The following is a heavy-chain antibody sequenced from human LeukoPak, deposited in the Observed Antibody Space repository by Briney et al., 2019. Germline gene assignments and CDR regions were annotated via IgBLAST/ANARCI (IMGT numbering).Heavy chain of an antibody. CDR1: GGSISNSY. J-gene: IGHJ4*02. CDR3: ARAFLRRFDY. V-gene: IGHV4-59*12. D-gene: IGHD2/OR15-2a*01. CDR2: IHYSGST. Sequence: SETLSLTCTVSGGSISNSYWSWIRQPPGKGLEWIGFIHYSGSTNYNPSLKSRVTISVDTSKNQLSLKLSSVTAADTAVYYCARAFLRRFDYWGQGTLVTVSS.